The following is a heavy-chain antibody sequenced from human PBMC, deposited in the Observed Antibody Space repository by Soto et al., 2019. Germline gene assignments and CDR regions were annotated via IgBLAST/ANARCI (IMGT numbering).Heavy chain of an antibody. Sequence: GGSLRLSCAASGFTFSSYSMNWVRQAPGKGLEWVSYISSSSSTIYYADSVKGRFTISRDNAKNSLYLQMNSLRAEDTAVYYCARDGSPGYCSGGSCYRHDAFDIWGQGTMVTVSS. V-gene: IGHV3-48*01. CDR3: ARDGSPGYCSGGSCYRHDAFDI. CDR2: ISSSSSTI. D-gene: IGHD2-15*01. CDR1: GFTFSSYS. J-gene: IGHJ3*02.